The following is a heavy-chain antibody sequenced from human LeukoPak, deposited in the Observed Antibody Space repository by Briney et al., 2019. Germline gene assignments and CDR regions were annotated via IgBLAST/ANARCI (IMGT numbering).Heavy chain of an antibody. Sequence: SETLSLTCAVYGGSFSGYYWSWIRQPPGEGLEWIGEINHSGSTNYNPSLKSRVTISVDTSKNQFSLKLSSVTAADTAVYYCAREGGSYVLDYWGQGTLVTVSS. CDR2: INHSGST. CDR3: AREGGSYVLDY. D-gene: IGHD1-26*01. V-gene: IGHV4-34*01. CDR1: GGSFSGYY. J-gene: IGHJ4*02.